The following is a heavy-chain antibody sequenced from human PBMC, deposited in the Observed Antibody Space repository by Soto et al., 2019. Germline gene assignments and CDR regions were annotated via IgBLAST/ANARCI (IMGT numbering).Heavy chain of an antibody. Sequence: QLQLQESGPGLVRPSETLSLTCTVSGGSISSSSYYWGWIRQPPGKGLEWIGSIYYSGGTYYNPSRKCRVSISVDTSKNQFSRKLSSLTAADTAVYYCASPKIAFYNWFDPWGQGTLVTVSS. CDR1: GGSISSSSYY. CDR3: ASPKIAFYNWFDP. D-gene: IGHD3-3*02. V-gene: IGHV4-39*01. CDR2: IYYSGGT. J-gene: IGHJ5*02.